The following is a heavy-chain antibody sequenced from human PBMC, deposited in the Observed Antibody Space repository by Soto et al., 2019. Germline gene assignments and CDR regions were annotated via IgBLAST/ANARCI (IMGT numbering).Heavy chain of an antibody. V-gene: IGHV4-4*02. D-gene: IGHD6-13*01. Sequence: PSETLSLTCAVSGGSISSSNWWSWVRQPPGKGLEWIGEIYHSGSTNYNPSLKSRVTISVDKSKNQFSLKLSSVTAADTAVYYCARSPLESSSWYGLENFDYWGQGTLVTVSS. J-gene: IGHJ4*02. CDR1: GGSISSSNW. CDR3: ARSPLESSSWYGLENFDY. CDR2: IYHSGST.